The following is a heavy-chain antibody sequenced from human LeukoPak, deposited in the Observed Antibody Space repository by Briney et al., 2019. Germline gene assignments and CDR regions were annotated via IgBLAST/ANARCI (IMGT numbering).Heavy chain of an antibody. D-gene: IGHD3-22*01. CDR3: VRESEYYFDHSASFDY. CDR2: MSSDGNAM. V-gene: IGHV3-30-3*01. J-gene: IGHJ4*02. Sequence: GGSLRLSCAASGFTFTAYLIHWVRQAPGKGLEWMAVMSSDGNAMFYADSVKGRFTISRDNSKNTLYLQMNSLRAEDTAVYYCVRESEYYFDHSASFDYWGQGTLVTVSS. CDR1: GFTFTAYL.